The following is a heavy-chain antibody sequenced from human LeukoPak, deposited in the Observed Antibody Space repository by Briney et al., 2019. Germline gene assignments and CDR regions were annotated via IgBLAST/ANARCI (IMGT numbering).Heavy chain of an antibody. V-gene: IGHV3-74*01. CDR1: GFSFSGYW. CDR2: INSDGSIT. J-gene: IGHJ4*02. D-gene: IGHD1-26*01. CDR3: AREVGAIDF. Sequence: PGGSLRLSCAASGFSFSGYWMHWVRQIPGKGLVWVSHINSDGSITNYADSVKDRFTISRDNAKNTLYLQMNSLRAEDTAVYYCAREVGAIDFWGQGTLVTVSS.